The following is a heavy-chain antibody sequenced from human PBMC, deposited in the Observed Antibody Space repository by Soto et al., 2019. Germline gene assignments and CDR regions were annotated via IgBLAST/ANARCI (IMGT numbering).Heavy chain of an antibody. Sequence: QVQLQESGPGLVEPSGTLSLTCTVSGGSISTDNWWSWVRQPPGKGLEWIGETYHSGSTHYNPSLNIRVTLSVDTSKNQFSLTLSSTTAADTGVYYGAKDIPWGLGYWGQGTLVTVSS. D-gene: IGHD7-27*01. CDR3: AKDIPWGLGY. CDR1: GGSISTDNW. J-gene: IGHJ4*02. CDR2: TYHSGST. V-gene: IGHV4-4*02.